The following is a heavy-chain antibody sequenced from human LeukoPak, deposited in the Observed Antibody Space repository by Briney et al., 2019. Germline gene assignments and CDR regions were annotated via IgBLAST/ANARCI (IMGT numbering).Heavy chain of an antibody. CDR3: AREYSSSSYVYYYYMDV. Sequence: ASVKVSCKTSGYTRAVYFIHWVRQAPGQGLEWMGRINANSGGTEYEQKFQDRVNMTRDTSISTAYMELSRLRYDDTAVYYCAREYSSSSYVYYYYMDVWGKGTKVTVSS. CDR2: INANSGGT. J-gene: IGHJ6*03. V-gene: IGHV1-2*06. D-gene: IGHD6-6*01. CDR1: GYTRAVYF.